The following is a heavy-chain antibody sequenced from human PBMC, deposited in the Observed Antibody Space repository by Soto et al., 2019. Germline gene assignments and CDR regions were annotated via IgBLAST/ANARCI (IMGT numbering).Heavy chain of an antibody. D-gene: IGHD3-3*01. J-gene: IGHJ4*02. Sequence: SETLSLTCAVYGGSFSGYYWSWIRQPPGKGLEWIGYIYYSGSTNYNPSLKSRVTISVDTSKNQFSLKLSSVTAADTAVYYCARGGGYDFWSGDYDYWGQGTPVTVSS. CDR2: IYYSGST. CDR3: ARGGGYDFWSGDYDY. CDR1: GGSFSGYY. V-gene: IGHV4-59*01.